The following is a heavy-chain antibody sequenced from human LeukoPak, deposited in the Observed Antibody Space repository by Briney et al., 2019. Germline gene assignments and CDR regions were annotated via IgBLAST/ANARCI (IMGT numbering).Heavy chain of an antibody. Sequence: GGSLRLSCAASGFTFDDYGMSWVRQAPGKGLEWFSGINWNGGSTGYADSVKGRFTISRDNAKNSLYLQMNSLRAEDTALYYCARDSSGSYQYNWFDPWGQGTLVTVSS. D-gene: IGHD1-26*01. CDR1: GFTFDDYG. V-gene: IGHV3-20*04. J-gene: IGHJ5*02. CDR3: ARDSSGSYQYNWFDP. CDR2: INWNGGST.